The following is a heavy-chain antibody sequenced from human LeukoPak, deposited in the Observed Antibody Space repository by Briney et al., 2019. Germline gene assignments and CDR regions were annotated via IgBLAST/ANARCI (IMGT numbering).Heavy chain of an antibody. CDR3: ARPGRGPFDY. D-gene: IGHD3-10*01. CDR1: GFTFSNYD. Sequence: GGSLRLSCAASGFTFSNYDMHWVRQAPGKGLERVAVISYDESNKDYADSVKGRFTISRDNSKNTVFLQMNSLRVEDTAIYYCARPGRGPFDYWGQGTLVTVSS. J-gene: IGHJ4*02. CDR2: ISYDESNK. V-gene: IGHV3-30-3*01.